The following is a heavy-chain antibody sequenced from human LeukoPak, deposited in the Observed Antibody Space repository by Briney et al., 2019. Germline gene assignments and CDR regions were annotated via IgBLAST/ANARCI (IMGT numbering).Heavy chain of an antibody. CDR3: ARHRAGPSDAFDI. J-gene: IGHJ3*02. Sequence: SETLSLTCTVSGGSISSYYWSWIRQPPGKGLEWIGYIYYSGSTNYNPSLKSRVTISVDTSKNQFSLKLSSVTAADTAVYYCARHRAGPSDAFDIWGQGTMVTVSS. V-gene: IGHV4-59*08. CDR2: IYYSGST. CDR1: GGSISSYY.